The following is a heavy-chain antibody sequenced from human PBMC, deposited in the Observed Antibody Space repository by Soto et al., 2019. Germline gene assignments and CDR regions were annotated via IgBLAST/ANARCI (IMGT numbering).Heavy chain of an antibody. CDR2: IIPFFGTP. Sequence: QVHLVQSGADVRKSGSSVRVSCTASGGGTLSNDGISWVRQAPGQGLEWLGRIIPFFGTPDYSQSFQGRLTITADASTGSVYMDLRSLKSDDTAVYYCAREVVTETTWGSFDSWGQGTLFTVSS. J-gene: IGHJ4*02. D-gene: IGHD2-21*02. V-gene: IGHV1-69*01. CDR3: AREVVTETTWGSFDS. CDR1: GGGTLSNDG.